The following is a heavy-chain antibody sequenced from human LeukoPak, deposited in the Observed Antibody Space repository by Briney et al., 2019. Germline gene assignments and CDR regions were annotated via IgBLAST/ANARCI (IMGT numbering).Heavy chain of an antibody. CDR2: ISAYNGNT. CDR3: ARGRPGGYCSSTSCFDAFDI. CDR1: GYTFTSYG. D-gene: IGHD2-2*01. V-gene: IGHV1-18*01. Sequence: ASVKVSCKASGYTFTSYGISWVRQAPGQGLEWMGWISAYNGNTNYAQKLQGRVTMTTDTSTSTAYMELRSLRSDDTAVYYCARGRPGGYCSSTSCFDAFDIWGQGTMVTVSS. J-gene: IGHJ3*02.